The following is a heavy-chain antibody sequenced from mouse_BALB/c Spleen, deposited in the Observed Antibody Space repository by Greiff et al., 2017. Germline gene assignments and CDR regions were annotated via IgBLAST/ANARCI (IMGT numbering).Heavy chain of an antibody. CDR2: ISSGGST. D-gene: IGHD1-1*01. CDR1: GFTFSSYA. CDR3: ARGGAYGSSYVYYFDY. V-gene: IGHV5-6-5*01. Sequence: EVQGVESGGGLVKPGGSLKLSCAASGFTFSSYAMSWVRQTPEKRLEWVASISSGGSTYYPDSVKGRFTISRDNARNILYLQMSSLRSEDTAMYYCARGGAYGSSYVYYFDYWGQGTTLTVSS. J-gene: IGHJ2*01.